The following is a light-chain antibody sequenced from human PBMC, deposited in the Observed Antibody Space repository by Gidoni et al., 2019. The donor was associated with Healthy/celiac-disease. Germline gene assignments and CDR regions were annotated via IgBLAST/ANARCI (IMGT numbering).Light chain of an antibody. Sequence: DIQMIQSPSSLSASVGDRVTITCQASQDISNYLNWYQQKPGKATKLLIYDASNLETGVPSRFSGSRSGTDFTFTISSLQPEDIATYYCQQYDNLPPETFGQGTKLEIK. V-gene: IGKV1-33*01. J-gene: IGKJ2*01. CDR2: DAS. CDR3: QQYDNLPPET. CDR1: QDISNY.